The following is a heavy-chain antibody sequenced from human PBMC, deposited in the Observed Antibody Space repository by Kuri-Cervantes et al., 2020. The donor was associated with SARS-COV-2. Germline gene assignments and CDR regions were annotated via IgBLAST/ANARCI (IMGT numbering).Heavy chain of an antibody. D-gene: IGHD3-16*02. CDR2: ISYDGSNK. CDR3: QSFGGVIVQN. J-gene: IGHJ4*02. V-gene: IGHV3-30-3*01. CDR1: GFTFSSYA. Sequence: GESLKISCVASGFTFSSYAMHWVRQAPGKGLEWVAVISYDGSNKYYADSVKGRFTISRDNSKNTLYLQMNSLRAEDTAVYYCQSFGGVIVQNWGQGTLVTVSS.